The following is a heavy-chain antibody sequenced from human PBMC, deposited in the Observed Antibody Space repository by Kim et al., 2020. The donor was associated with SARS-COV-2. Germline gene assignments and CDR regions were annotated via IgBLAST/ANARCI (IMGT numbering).Heavy chain of an antibody. Sequence: GGSLRLSCAASGFIFRNFGLHWVRQAPGKGLEWVAFISNDGATAIYADSVRGRFTISRDYSENTVYLQMDSLSAGDTAAYYCARPSCSHFDFWVQGTLV. V-gene: IGHV3-33*05. CDR3: ARPSCSHFDF. CDR2: ISNDGATA. J-gene: IGHJ4*02. D-gene: IGHD3-10*02. CDR1: GFIFRNFG.